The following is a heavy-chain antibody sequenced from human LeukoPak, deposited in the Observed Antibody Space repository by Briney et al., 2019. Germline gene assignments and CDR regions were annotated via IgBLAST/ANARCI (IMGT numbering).Heavy chain of an antibody. Sequence: GGSLRLSCAASGFTFSSYGMHWVRQAPGKGLDWVAFIRYDGSNKYYADSVKGRFTISRDNSKNTLYLQMNSLRAEDTAVYYCAGDLRFLEWFDFDYWGQGTLVTVSS. CDR3: AGDLRFLEWFDFDY. CDR2: IRYDGSNK. V-gene: IGHV3-30*02. J-gene: IGHJ4*02. CDR1: GFTFSSYG. D-gene: IGHD3-3*01.